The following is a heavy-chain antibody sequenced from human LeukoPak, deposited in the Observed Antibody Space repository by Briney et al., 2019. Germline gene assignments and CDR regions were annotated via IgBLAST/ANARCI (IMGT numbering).Heavy chain of an antibody. CDR2: ISGYSGNT. V-gene: IGHV1-18*01. CDR1: GYTFTSYG. J-gene: IGHJ5*02. CDR3: ARGHGSGSTIWFDP. Sequence: ASVKVSCKASGYTFTSYGLSWVRQAPGQGLEWMGWISGYSGNTNYAQKLQGRVTMTADTSTSTVYMELSSLRSDDTAVFYCARGHGSGSTIWFDPWGQGTLVTVSS. D-gene: IGHD3-10*01.